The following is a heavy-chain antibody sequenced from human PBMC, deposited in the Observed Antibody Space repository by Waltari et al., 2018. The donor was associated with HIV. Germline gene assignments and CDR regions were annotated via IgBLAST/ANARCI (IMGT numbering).Heavy chain of an antibody. D-gene: IGHD6-19*01. CDR3: ARDGAVAGFYHYYAMDV. Sequence: EGQLVESGGDLVQPGGSLRLSCAASGFTFSSYSMNWVRQAPGNGRGWISYISSSTNIIYYADSVKGRFTISRDNVNKSLYLQMNSLRAEDTAVYYCARDGAVAGFYHYYAMDVWGQGTTVTVSS. V-gene: IGHV3-48*01. CDR1: GFTFSSYS. CDR2: ISSSTNII. J-gene: IGHJ6*02.